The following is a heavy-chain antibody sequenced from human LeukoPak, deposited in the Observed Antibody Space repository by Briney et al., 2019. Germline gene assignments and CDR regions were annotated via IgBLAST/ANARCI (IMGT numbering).Heavy chain of an antibody. J-gene: IGHJ3*02. CDR1: GFSVSSNY. D-gene: IGHD6-19*01. CDR2: IYSGGST. V-gene: IGHV3-53*01. CDR3: AARSGWDAFDI. Sequence: GGSLRLSWAASGFSVSSNYMSWVRQAPEKGLEWVSVIYSGGSTYYADSVKGRFTISRDNSKSTLYLQMNSLRAEDTAVYYCAARSGWDAFDIWGQGTMVTVSS.